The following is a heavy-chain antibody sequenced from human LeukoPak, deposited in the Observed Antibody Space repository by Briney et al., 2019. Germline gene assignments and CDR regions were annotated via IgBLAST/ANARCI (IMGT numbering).Heavy chain of an antibody. CDR3: ARAGITIFGVVITFYYYGMDV. D-gene: IGHD3-3*01. CDR2: IPYDRSNK. CDR1: GFTFSCYA. V-gene: IGHV3-30-3*01. J-gene: IGHJ6*02. Sequence: PGRSLILSCASSGFTFSCYARQWVRQAPGRGVERVAVIPYDRSNKYYATSVKGCFNISRDNSKNTLYLQMNSLRAGDTAVYYCARAGITIFGVVITFYYYGMDVWGQGTTVTVSS.